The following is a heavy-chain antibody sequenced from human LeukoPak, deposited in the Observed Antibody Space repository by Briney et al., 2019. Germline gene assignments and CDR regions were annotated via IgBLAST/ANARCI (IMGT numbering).Heavy chain of an antibody. Sequence: ASVTVSCKASGYTFTSYDINWVRQATGQGLEWMGWMNPNSGNTGYAQKFQGRVTMTRNTSISTAYMEMSSLRPEDTAVYYCARGLRDSSGREYFQHWGQGTLITVSS. CDR3: ARGLRDSSGREYFQH. J-gene: IGHJ1*01. CDR2: MNPNSGNT. CDR1: GYTFTSYD. D-gene: IGHD3-22*01. V-gene: IGHV1-8*02.